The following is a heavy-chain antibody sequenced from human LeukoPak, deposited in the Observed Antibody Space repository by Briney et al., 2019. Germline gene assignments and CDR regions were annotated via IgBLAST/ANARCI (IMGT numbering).Heavy chain of an antibody. CDR1: GFSLTNFW. CDR3: ARGDAFSGDH. CDR2: IHPEGNEK. Sequence: GGSLGLSCAVSGFSLTNFWMSWVRQAPGRGLEWVANIHPEGNEKYHVESVKGRFTISRDNTKNLLFLQMNGLRVEDTAVYYRARGDAFSGDHWGQGTLVTVSS. J-gene: IGHJ4*02. V-gene: IGHV3-7*04.